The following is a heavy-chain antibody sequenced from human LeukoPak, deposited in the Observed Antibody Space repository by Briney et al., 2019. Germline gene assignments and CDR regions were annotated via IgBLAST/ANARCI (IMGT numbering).Heavy chain of an antibody. D-gene: IGHD5-24*01. CDR3: ARGEEGPTRGIPIDY. Sequence: ASVKVSCKASGYTFTSYGISWVRQAPGQGVEWMGWISAYNGNTNYAQKLQGRVTMTTDTSTSTAYMELRSLRSDDTAVYYGARGEEGPTRGIPIDYWGQGTLVTVSS. V-gene: IGHV1-18*01. CDR1: GYTFTSYG. J-gene: IGHJ4*02. CDR2: ISAYNGNT.